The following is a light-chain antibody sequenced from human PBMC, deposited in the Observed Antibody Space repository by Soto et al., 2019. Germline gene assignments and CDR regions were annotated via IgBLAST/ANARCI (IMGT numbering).Light chain of an antibody. CDR1: QSVSSN. Sequence: EIVMTQSPATLSVSPGERATLSCRASQSVSSNLAWYQQKPGQAPRLLIYGASTRATGIPARFSGSGSGTEFTLTLSGLQSEDFAVYYCQQYNNWPPWTFGQGTQVEIK. CDR3: QQYNNWPPWT. V-gene: IGKV3-15*01. J-gene: IGKJ1*01. CDR2: GAS.